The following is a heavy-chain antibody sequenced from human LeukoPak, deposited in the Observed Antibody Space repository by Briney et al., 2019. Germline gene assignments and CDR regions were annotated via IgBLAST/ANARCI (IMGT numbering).Heavy chain of an antibody. D-gene: IGHD3-9*01. Sequence: ASVTVSCKASGYTFTSYYMHWVRQAPGQGLEWMGIINPSGGSTSYAQKFQGRVTMTRDTSTSTVYMELSSLRSEDTAVYYCARDLARNYDILTGLVYWGQGTLVTVSS. J-gene: IGHJ4*02. CDR2: INPSGGST. V-gene: IGHV1-46*01. CDR3: ARDLARNYDILTGLVY. CDR1: GYTFTSYY.